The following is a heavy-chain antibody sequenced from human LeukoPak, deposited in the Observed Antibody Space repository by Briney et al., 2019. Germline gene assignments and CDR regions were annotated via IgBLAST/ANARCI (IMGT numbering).Heavy chain of an antibody. CDR1: RGTFSSYA. D-gene: IGHD1-1*01. Sequence: SVKVSCKASRGTFSSYAISWVRQAPGQGLEWMGGIIPIFGTANYAQKFQGRVTITADESTSTAYMELSSLRSEDTAVYYCARDGGPTGTGAFDIWGQGTMVTVSS. CDR2: IIPIFGTA. J-gene: IGHJ3*02. V-gene: IGHV1-69*13. CDR3: ARDGGPTGTGAFDI.